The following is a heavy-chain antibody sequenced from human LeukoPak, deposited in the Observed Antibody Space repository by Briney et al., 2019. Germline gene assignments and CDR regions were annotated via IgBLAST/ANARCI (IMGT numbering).Heavy chain of an antibody. CDR1: GGSFSNCY. D-gene: IGHD1-14*01. V-gene: IGHV4-4*07. J-gene: IGHJ6*02. CDR3: ARQPPQYYGMHV. CDR2: IYTSGST. Sequence: PSETLSRTCTVSGGSFSNCYWSWIRQPAGKGLEWIGRIYTSGSTNYNPSVKSRVTMSVDTSNNQFSLKLTSVTAADTAVYYCARQPPQYYGMHVWGQGTTVTVSS.